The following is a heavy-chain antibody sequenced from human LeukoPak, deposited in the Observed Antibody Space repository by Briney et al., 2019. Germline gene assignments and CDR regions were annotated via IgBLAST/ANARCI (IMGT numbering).Heavy chain of an antibody. Sequence: PSETLSLTCTVSGGSISSYYWSWIRQPAGKGLEWIGEINHSGSTNYNPSLKSRVTISVDTSKNQFSLKLSSVTAADTAVYYCASRPSGSYSKKARPWGQGTLVTVSS. J-gene: IGHJ5*02. D-gene: IGHD1-26*01. CDR2: INHSGST. CDR3: ASRPSGSYSKKARP. V-gene: IGHV4-34*01. CDR1: GGSISSYY.